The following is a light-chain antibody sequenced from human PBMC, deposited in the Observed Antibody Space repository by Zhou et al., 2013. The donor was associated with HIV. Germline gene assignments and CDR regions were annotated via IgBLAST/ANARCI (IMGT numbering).Light chain of an antibody. CDR3: QQYNNWPYT. Sequence: EIVMTQSPATLSVSPGERATLSCWASQSVSSNLAWYQQKPGQAPRLLIYGASTRATGIPARFSGSGSGTKLTLTISSMQSEDFAVYYCQQYNNWPYTFGQGTKLEIK. CDR2: GAS. CDR1: QSVSSN. V-gene: IGKV3-15*01. J-gene: IGKJ2*01.